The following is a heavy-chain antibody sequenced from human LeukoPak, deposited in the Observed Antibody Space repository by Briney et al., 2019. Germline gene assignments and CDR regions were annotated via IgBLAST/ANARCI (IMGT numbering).Heavy chain of an antibody. CDR2: INHSGST. CDR3: ARHYFAAAGKNWFDP. Sequence: PSETLSLTCAVYGGSFSGYYWSWIRQPPGKGLEWIGEINHSGSTNYNPSLKSRVTISVDTSKNQFSLKLSSVTAADTAVYYCARHYFAAAGKNWFDPWGQGTLVTVSS. V-gene: IGHV4-34*01. D-gene: IGHD6-13*01. CDR1: GGSFSGYY. J-gene: IGHJ5*02.